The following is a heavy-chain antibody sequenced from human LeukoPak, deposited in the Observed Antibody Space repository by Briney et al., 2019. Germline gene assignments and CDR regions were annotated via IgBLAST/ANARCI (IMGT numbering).Heavy chain of an antibody. CDR2: INPNSGGT. Sequence: EASVKVSCKASGYTFTGYHMHWVRQAPGQGLEWMGWINPNSGGTNYAQKFQGRVTMTRDTSISTAYMELNRLRSDDTAVYYCARDRDPSSPYDAFDIWGQGTMVTVSS. J-gene: IGHJ3*02. CDR3: ARDRDPSSPYDAFDI. CDR1: GYTFTGYH. D-gene: IGHD3-10*01. V-gene: IGHV1-2*02.